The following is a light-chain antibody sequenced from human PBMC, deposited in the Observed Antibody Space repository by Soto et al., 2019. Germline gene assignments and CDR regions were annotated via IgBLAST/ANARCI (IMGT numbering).Light chain of an antibody. J-gene: IGKJ1*01. CDR1: QSVSSSN. CDR3: QQYVTSPRT. CDR2: GAS. V-gene: IGKV3-20*01. Sequence: EIVLTQSPGTLSLSPGERATLSYRASQSVSSSNLAWYQQRPGQAPRLLIFGASSRATGIPDRFSGSGSGTDCTLTSSRLEPEDFAVYYCQQYVTSPRTFGQGTKVEI.